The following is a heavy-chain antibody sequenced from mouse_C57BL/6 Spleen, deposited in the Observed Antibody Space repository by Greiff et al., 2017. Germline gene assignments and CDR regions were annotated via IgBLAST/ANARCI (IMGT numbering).Heavy chain of an antibody. J-gene: IGHJ2*01. CDR3: ARGGGLRRGYYFDY. CDR1: GYTFTSYW. CDR2: IDPSDSYT. Sequence: QVQLQQPGAELVRPGTSVKLSCKASGYTFTSYWMHWVKQRPGQGLEWIGVIDPSDSYTNYNQKFKGKATLTVDTSSSTAYMQLSSLTSEDSAVYYCARGGGLRRGYYFDYWGQGTTLTVSS. V-gene: IGHV1-59*01. D-gene: IGHD2-4*01.